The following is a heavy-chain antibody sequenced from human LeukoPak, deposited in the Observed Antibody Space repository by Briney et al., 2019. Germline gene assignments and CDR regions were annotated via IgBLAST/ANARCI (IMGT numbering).Heavy chain of an antibody. D-gene: IGHD3-9*01. J-gene: IGHJ5*02. V-gene: IGHV4-34*01. CDR2: INHSGST. CDR3: ARGRDYDILTGYSRENWFDP. Sequence: SETLSLTCAVYGGSFSGYYWSWIRQPPGKGLEWIGEINHSGSTNYNPSLKSRVTISVDTSKNQFSLKLSSVTAADTAVYYWARGRDYDILTGYSRENWFDPWGQGTLVTVSS. CDR1: GGSFSGYY.